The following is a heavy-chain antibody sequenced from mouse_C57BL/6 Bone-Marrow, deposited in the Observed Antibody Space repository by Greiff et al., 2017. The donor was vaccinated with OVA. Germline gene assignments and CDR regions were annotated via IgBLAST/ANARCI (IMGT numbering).Heavy chain of an antibody. CDR2: IDPSDSYT. D-gene: IGHD2-4*01. V-gene: IGHV1-59*01. CDR1: GYTFTSYW. CDR3: ARSHYYDYLYYFDY. Sequence: VQLQQPGAELVRPGTSVKLSCKASGYTFTSYWMHWVKQRPGQGLEWIGVIDPSDSYTNYNQKFKGKATLTVDTSSSTAYMQLSSLTSEDSAVYYCARSHYYDYLYYFDYWGQGTTLTVSS. J-gene: IGHJ2*01.